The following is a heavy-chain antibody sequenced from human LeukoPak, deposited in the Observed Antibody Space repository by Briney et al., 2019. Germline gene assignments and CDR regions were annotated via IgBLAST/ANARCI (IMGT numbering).Heavy chain of an antibody. V-gene: IGHV5-51*01. Sequence: GEPLKISCQGSGYNFTTYWIGWVRQMPGKGLEWMGIIYPGDSDNRYRPSFQSQVTISADKSISTAYLQWNTMKASDTAMYYCARPGYCSGGSCYYFDYWGQGTLVTVSS. CDR3: ARPGYCSGGSCYYFDY. CDR2: IYPGDSDN. D-gene: IGHD2-15*01. CDR1: GYNFTTYW. J-gene: IGHJ4*02.